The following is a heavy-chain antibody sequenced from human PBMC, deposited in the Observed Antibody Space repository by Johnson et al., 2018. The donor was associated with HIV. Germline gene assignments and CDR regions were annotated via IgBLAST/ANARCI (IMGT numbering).Heavy chain of an antibody. CDR3: ARDRGSSWPYDAFDI. Sequence: QMQLVESGGGVVQPGRSLRLSCAASGFTFSDYYMSWIRQAPGKGLEWVAYISSSGSSRYYADSVKGRFTISRDNTKNLLYLQMKSLIAEDTAVYYCARDRGSSWPYDAFDIWGQGTMVTVSS. V-gene: IGHV3-11*04. CDR1: GFTFSDYY. J-gene: IGHJ3*02. CDR2: ISSSGSSR. D-gene: IGHD6-13*01.